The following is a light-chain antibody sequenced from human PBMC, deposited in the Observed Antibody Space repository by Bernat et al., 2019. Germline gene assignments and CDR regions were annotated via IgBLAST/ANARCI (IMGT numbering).Light chain of an antibody. CDR3: SSYTTSRTYV. CDR2: DVR. CDR1: SSDVGNSYNY. J-gene: IGLJ1*01. Sequence: QSALTQPASVSGSPGQSITISCTGTSSDVGNSYNYVSWYQQHPGKAPKLMVYDVRNRPSGVSNRFSGSKSGSTASLTISGLQAEDEADYYCSSYTTSRTYVFGTGTKVTVL. V-gene: IGLV2-14*03.